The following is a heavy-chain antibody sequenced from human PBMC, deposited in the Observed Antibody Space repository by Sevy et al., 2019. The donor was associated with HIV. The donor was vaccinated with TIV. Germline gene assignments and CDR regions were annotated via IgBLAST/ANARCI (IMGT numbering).Heavy chain of an antibody. D-gene: IGHD6-13*01. CDR3: AGEEGIAAGGSFDY. CDR1: GYIFTSYV. J-gene: IGHJ4*02. V-gene: IGHV1-18*01. Sequence: ASVKVSCKASGYIFTSYVINWVRQAPGQGLEWMGWISADNDNTNYAQKLQGRVTMTTDTSTSTAYMELRSLRSDDTAVYYCAGEEGIAAGGSFDYWGQGTLVTVSS. CDR2: ISADNDNT.